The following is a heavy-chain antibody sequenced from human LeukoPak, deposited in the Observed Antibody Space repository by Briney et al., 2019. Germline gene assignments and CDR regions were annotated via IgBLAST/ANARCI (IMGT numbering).Heavy chain of an antibody. V-gene: IGHV3-48*03. J-gene: IGHJ4*02. Sequence: GGSLRLSCAASGFTFSTYEMNWVRQAPGKGLEWVSYISTSGSTIYYVDSVKGRFTISRDNAKNSLSLQMNSLRAEDTAVYYCAIAYYDSSGYYDTIDYWGQGTLVTVSS. CDR1: GFTFSTYE. CDR3: AIAYYDSSGYYDTIDY. CDR2: ISTSGSTI. D-gene: IGHD3-22*01.